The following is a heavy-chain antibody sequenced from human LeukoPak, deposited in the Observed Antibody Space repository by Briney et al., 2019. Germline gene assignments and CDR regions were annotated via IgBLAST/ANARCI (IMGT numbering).Heavy chain of an antibody. J-gene: IGHJ2*01. CDR1: GFTFISYW. D-gene: IGHD3-10*01. Sequence: GGSLRLSCTASGFTFISYWMSWVRQAPGKGLEWVANIKQDGSEKYYVDSVKGRFTISRDNAKNSLYLQMNSLRAEDTAVYYCARHDGQGFGFDLWGRGTLVKVSS. CDR2: IKQDGSEK. V-gene: IGHV3-7*01. CDR3: ARHDGQGFGFDL.